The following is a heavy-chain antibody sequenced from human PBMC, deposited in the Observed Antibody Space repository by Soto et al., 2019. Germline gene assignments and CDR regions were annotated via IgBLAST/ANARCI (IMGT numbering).Heavy chain of an antibody. V-gene: IGHV3-64*01. CDR1: GFTFSSYA. CDR2: ISSNGGST. J-gene: IGHJ4*02. CDR3: ARVVWYYDILTGPFDY. Sequence: EVQLVESGGGLVQPGGSLRLSCAASGFTFSSYAMHWVRQAPGKGLEYVSAISSNGGSTYYANSVKGRFTISRDNSKNXLYLQMGSLRAEDMAVYYCARVVWYYDILTGPFDYWGQGTLVTVSS. D-gene: IGHD3-9*01.